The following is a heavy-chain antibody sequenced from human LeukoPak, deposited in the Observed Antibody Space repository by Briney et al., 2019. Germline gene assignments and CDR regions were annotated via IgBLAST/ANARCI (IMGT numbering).Heavy chain of an antibody. J-gene: IGHJ4*02. Sequence: GGSLRLSCAASGFTFSSYWMSWVRQAPGKGLEWVANIKQDGSEKYYVDCVKGRFTISRDNAKNSLYLQMNSLRAEDTAVYYCARDFRFLEWLFYGSGSLFDYWGQGTLVTVSS. CDR3: ARDFRFLEWLFYGSGSLFDY. CDR1: GFTFSSYW. V-gene: IGHV3-7*01. CDR2: IKQDGSEK. D-gene: IGHD3-3*01.